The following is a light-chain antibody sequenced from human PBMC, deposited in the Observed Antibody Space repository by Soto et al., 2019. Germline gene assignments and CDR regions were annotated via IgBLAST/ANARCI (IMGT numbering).Light chain of an antibody. V-gene: IGLV1-44*01. CDR3: AAWYDSLNGYV. Sequence: QSVLTQPPSASGTPGQRVTISCSGSSSNIGSNTVNWYQQLPGTAPKQLIYSNNQRPSGVPDRFSGSKSGTSASLAISGLQSEDEDDYYCAAWYDSLNGYVFGTGTKLTVL. J-gene: IGLJ1*01. CDR1: SSNIGSNT. CDR2: SNN.